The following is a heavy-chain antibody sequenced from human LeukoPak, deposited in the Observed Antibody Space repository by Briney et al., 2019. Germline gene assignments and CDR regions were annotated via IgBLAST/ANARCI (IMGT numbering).Heavy chain of an antibody. CDR1: GGSISSYY. J-gene: IGHJ4*02. V-gene: IGHV4-59*12. CDR3: ARDRRSSSCLEY. D-gene: IGHD6-13*01. Sequence: SETLSLTCTISGGSISSYYWSWIRQPPGKGLEWIGSFSYSGSTYYSPSLKSRVTISVDTSKNQFSLKLSSVTAADTAVYYCARDRRSSSCLEYWGQGTLVTVSS. CDR2: FSYSGST.